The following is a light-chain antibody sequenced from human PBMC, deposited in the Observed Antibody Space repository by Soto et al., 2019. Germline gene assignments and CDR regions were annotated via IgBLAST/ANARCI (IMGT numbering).Light chain of an antibody. J-gene: IGKJ3*01. Sequence: DIQLTQSPSFLSASVGDRVTITCRASQGISSYLAWYQQKPGKAPKLLIYSASTLQSGVPSRFSGSGSGTEFTLTLSSLQPEDFATYYCQQLNSYPRFTFGPGTKVDIK. CDR1: QGISSY. CDR3: QQLNSYPRFT. V-gene: IGKV1-9*01. CDR2: SAS.